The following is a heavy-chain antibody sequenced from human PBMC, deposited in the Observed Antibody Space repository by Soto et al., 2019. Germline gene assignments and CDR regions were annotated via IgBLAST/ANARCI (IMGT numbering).Heavy chain of an antibody. D-gene: IGHD3-10*01. CDR3: AIDPSWFGELLDD. V-gene: IGHV3-33*01. CDR1: GFTFSSYG. Sequence: QVQLVESGGGVVQPGRSLRLSCAASGFTFSSYGMHWVRQAPGKGLEWVAVIWYDGSNKYYADSVKGRFTISRDNSKNTLYLQMNGLRAEDTAVYYCAIDPSWFGELLDDWGQGTLVTVSS. J-gene: IGHJ4*02. CDR2: IWYDGSNK.